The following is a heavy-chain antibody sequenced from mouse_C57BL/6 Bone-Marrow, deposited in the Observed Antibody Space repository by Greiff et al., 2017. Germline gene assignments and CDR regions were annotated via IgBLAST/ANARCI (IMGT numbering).Heavy chain of an antibody. CDR1: GYTFTSYW. Sequence: QVQLQQPGAELVKPGASVKMSCKASGYTFTSYWITWVKQRPGQGLEWIGDIYPGSGSTNYNEKFKSKATLTVDTSSSTAYMQLSSLTSADSAVYYCARRGNYDYYAMDYWGQGTSVTVSS. CDR2: IYPGSGST. J-gene: IGHJ4*01. CDR3: ARRGNYDYYAMDY. D-gene: IGHD2-1*01. V-gene: IGHV1-55*01.